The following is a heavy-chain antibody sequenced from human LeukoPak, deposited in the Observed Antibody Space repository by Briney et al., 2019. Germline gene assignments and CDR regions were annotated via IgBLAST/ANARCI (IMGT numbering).Heavy chain of an antibody. J-gene: IGHJ4*02. Sequence: ASVRVSCKASGYSFNSYYMTWVRQAPGQGLEWMGWISAYSGNTNYAQKLQGRVTMTTDTSTSTAYMELRSLRSDDTAVYYCTRAGTAIRGPDDYWGQGTLLTVSS. CDR1: GYSFNSYY. V-gene: IGHV1-18*01. D-gene: IGHD6-13*01. CDR2: ISAYSGNT. CDR3: TRAGTAIRGPDDY.